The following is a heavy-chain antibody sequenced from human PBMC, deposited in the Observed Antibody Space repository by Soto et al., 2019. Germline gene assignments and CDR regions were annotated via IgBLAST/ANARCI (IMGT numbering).Heavy chain of an antibody. D-gene: IGHD6-19*01. V-gene: IGHV4-30-4*01. Sequence: LSLTCTVSGGSISSGDYYWSWIRQPPGKGLEWIGYIYYSGSTYYNPSLKSRVTISVDTSKNQFSLKLSSVTAADTAVYYCARAGQQWLVRGGSDYWGQGNLVTVSA. CDR1: GGSISSGDYY. CDR3: ARAGQQWLVRGGSDY. J-gene: IGHJ4*02. CDR2: IYYSGST.